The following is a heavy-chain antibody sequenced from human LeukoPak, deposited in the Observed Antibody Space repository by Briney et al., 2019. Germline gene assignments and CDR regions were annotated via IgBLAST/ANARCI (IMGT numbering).Heavy chain of an antibody. CDR3: ARSAEVVRGVPYYYMDV. CDR1: GYTFTSYD. Sequence: ASVKVSCKASGYTFTSYDINWVRQATGQGLEWMGWMNPNSGNTGYAQKFQGRVTITRNTSISTAYMELSSLRSEDTAVYYCARSAEVVRGVPYYYMDVWGKGTTVTVSS. V-gene: IGHV1-8*03. CDR2: MNPNSGNT. D-gene: IGHD3-10*01. J-gene: IGHJ6*03.